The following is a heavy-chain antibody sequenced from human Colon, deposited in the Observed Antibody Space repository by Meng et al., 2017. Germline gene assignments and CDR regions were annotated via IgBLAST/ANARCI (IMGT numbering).Heavy chain of an antibody. CDR2: IPHRGSS. Sequence: QVQLQESGPGLVRPSGTLSLTCGGAGDSITNHNWWAWVRQPPGKGLEWIGEIPHRGSSAYNPSLKSRVSMSIDKSKNQFSLKLTSVTAADTAVYHCLRGSGGSVWGQGTLVTVSS. J-gene: IGHJ1*01. V-gene: IGHV4-4*02. D-gene: IGHD3-10*01. CDR1: GDSITNHNW. CDR3: LRGSGGSV.